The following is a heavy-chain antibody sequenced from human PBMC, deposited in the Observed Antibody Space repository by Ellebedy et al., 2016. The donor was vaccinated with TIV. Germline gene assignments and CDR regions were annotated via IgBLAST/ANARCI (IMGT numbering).Heavy chain of an antibody. CDR2: IYPGDSDT. D-gene: IGHD6-19*01. V-gene: IGHV5-51*01. J-gene: IGHJ4*02. Sequence: PGESLKISCKSSGFIFNNYWIGWVRQMPGKGLEWMGIIYPGDSDTRYSPSFQGQVTISADKSINTAYLQWGSLKASDTAMYYCARQSKAVAGLDYWGQGTQVIVSS. CDR1: GFIFNNYW. CDR3: ARQSKAVAGLDY.